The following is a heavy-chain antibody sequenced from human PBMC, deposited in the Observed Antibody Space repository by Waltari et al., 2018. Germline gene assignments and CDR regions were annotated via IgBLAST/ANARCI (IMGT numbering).Heavy chain of an antibody. CDR2: IKIGLST. V-gene: IGHV4-61*02. CDR3: ARENSLGFGGTFRQFSFDY. CDR1: GDSIGSGAYS. Sequence: QVQLQESGRGLVKPSQTLSLTCTFSGDSIGSGAYSWSWVRQTPGKGLEWLGRIKIGLSTHYNPSLKGRITISEDPSKNQLSLKLRTVTVADTAVYYCARENSLGFGGTFRQFSFDYWGQGAQVTVSS. D-gene: IGHD3-16*01. J-gene: IGHJ4*02.